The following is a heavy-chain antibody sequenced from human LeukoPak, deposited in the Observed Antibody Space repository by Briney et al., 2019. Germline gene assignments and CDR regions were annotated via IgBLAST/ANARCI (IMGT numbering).Heavy chain of an antibody. D-gene: IGHD1-1*01. V-gene: IGHV3-21*01. CDR3: ARAAGTWYYMDV. Sequence: PGGSLRLSCAASGFTFSNYSMNWVRQAPGKGLEWVSSITARSSYMYYAASVKGRFTISRDNAKNSLYLQMNSLRAEDTAVYYCARAAGTWYYMDVWGKGTTVTVSS. CDR1: GFTFSNYS. J-gene: IGHJ6*03. CDR2: ITARSSYM.